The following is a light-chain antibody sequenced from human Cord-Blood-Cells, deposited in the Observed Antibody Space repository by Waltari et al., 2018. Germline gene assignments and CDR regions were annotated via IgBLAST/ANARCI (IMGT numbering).Light chain of an antibody. V-gene: IGKV1-39*01. J-gene: IGKJ4*01. CDR1: QSISSY. CDR3: QPSYSTPPT. CDR2: AAS. Sequence: DIQMTQSPSSLSASVGDRVTITCRASQSISSYLNWYQQKPGKAPKLMIYAASSLQSGVPSRFSGSGSGTDFTLTISSLQPEDFATYYCQPSYSTPPTFGGGTKGEIK.